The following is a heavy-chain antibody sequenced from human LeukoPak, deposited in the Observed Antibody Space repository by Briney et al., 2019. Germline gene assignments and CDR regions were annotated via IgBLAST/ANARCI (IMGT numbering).Heavy chain of an antibody. Sequence: ASVKVSCKASGYTFTSYGISWVRQAPGQGLEWMGWISAYNGNTNYAQKVQGRVTMTTDTSTSTAHMELRSLRSDDTAVYYCARAEDGRYHYDNSGYYPDYWGQGTLVTVSS. CDR3: ARAEDGRYHYDNSGYYPDY. CDR2: ISAYNGNT. V-gene: IGHV1-18*01. CDR1: GYTFTSYG. D-gene: IGHD3-22*01. J-gene: IGHJ4*02.